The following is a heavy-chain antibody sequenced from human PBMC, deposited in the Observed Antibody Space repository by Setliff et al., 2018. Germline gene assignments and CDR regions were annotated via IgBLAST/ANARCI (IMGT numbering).Heavy chain of an antibody. D-gene: IGHD6-13*01. CDR3: AKDIGSSWYFGYYGMDV. J-gene: IGHJ6*02. Sequence: GGSLRLSCAASGFTFSSYWMSWVRQAPGKGLEWVANIKQDGSEKYYVDSVKGRFTISRDNSKNSLYLQMNSLRTEDTDLYYGAKDIGSSWYFGYYGMDVWGQGTTVTV. V-gene: IGHV3-7*03. CDR1: GFTFSSYW. CDR2: IKQDGSEK.